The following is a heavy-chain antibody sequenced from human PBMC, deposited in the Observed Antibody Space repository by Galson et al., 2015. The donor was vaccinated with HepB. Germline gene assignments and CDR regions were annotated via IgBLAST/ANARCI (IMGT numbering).Heavy chain of an antibody. CDR1: GFSFSHFP. CDR2: ISYDGDNK. Sequence: SLRLSCAASGFSFSHFPMHWVRQAPGKGLEWVTFISYDGDNKTYAESVKGRFTISRDDSKNTLYLQMNALRADDPAVYFCARGGSDEQLDHWGQGALVTVSS. V-gene: IGHV3-30*19. J-gene: IGHJ4*02. CDR3: ARGGSDEQLDH. D-gene: IGHD3-16*01.